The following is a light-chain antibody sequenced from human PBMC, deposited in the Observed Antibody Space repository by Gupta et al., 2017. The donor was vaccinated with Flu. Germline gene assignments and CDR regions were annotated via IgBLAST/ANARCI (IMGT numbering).Light chain of an antibody. Sequence: DIQMTQSPSSLSASVGDRVTITCRASQTIRSFVNWYQHRRGKAPELLIYTTSNLQSGVPSRFSGRRSGTNFTLTISSLQPEDFATYYCQQSHSTPFTFGPGTKVDIK. CDR1: QTIRSF. V-gene: IGKV1-39*01. CDR2: TTS. CDR3: QQSHSTPFT. J-gene: IGKJ3*01.